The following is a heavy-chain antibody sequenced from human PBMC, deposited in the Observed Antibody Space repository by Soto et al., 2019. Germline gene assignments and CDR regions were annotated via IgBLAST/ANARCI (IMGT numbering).Heavy chain of an antibody. CDR2: IYPGDSDT. J-gene: IGHJ6*02. CDR1: GYSFTSYW. D-gene: IGHD3-16*01. Sequence: PGESLKISCKGSGYSFTSYWIGWVRQMPGKGLEWMGIIYPGDSDTRYSPSFQGQVTISADKSISTAYLQWSSLKASDTVMYYCARPGGRTNRYYYYGMDVWGQGTTVTVS. V-gene: IGHV5-51*01. CDR3: ARPGGRTNRYYYYGMDV.